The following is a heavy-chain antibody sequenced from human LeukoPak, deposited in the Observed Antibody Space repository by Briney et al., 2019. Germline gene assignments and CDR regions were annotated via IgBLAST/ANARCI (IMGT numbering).Heavy chain of an antibody. CDR3: ARAEGSNWNYDY. J-gene: IGHJ4*02. CDR2: INPSGGST. Sequence: ASVKVSCKASGYTFTSYYMHWVRQPPGQGLEWMGIINPSGGSTSYAQKFQGGVTMTRDTSTSTVYMELSSLRSEDTAVYYCARAEGSNWNYDYWGQGTLVTVSS. V-gene: IGHV1-46*01. D-gene: IGHD1-7*01. CDR1: GYTFTSYY.